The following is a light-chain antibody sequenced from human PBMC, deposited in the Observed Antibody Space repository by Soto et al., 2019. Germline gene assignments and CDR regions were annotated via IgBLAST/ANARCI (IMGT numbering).Light chain of an antibody. J-gene: IGKJ4*01. V-gene: IGKV3-20*01. Sequence: EIVLTQSPGTLSLSPVERATLSCRASQIVSSSYLDWYQQKPGQAPRLLIYGASSRATGIPDRFSGSGSGTDFTLTISRLEPEDFAVYYCQQYDSSPLTFGGGTKVEIK. CDR1: QIVSSSY. CDR2: GAS. CDR3: QQYDSSPLT.